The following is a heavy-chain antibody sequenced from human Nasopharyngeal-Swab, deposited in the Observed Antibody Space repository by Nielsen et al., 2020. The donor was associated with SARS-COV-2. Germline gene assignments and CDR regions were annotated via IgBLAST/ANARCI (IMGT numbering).Heavy chain of an antibody. Sequence: GESLKISCAASGFTFRNHGMHWVRQAPGKGLEWVAIISSGGRTQVYADSVKGRFTISRDNSKNTLYLQMNRLKADDTAIYYCAKEAPSCGADCRSLSDYWGQGILVTVSS. CDR2: ISSGGRTQ. CDR1: GFTFRNHG. D-gene: IGHD2-21*02. V-gene: IGHV3-30*18. CDR3: AKEAPSCGADCRSLSDY. J-gene: IGHJ4*02.